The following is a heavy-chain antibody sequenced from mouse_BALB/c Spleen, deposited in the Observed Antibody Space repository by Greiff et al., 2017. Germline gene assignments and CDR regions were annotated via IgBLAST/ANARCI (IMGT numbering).Heavy chain of an antibody. Sequence: EVKLVESGGGLVKPGGSLKLSCAASGFTFSSYAMSWVRQTPEKRLEWVASISSGGSTYYPDSVKGRFTISRDNARNILYLQMSSLRSEDTAMYYCARDIYDGYYFDYWGQGTTLTVSS. J-gene: IGHJ2*01. CDR3: ARDIYDGYYFDY. V-gene: IGHV5-6-5*01. CDR2: ISSGGST. D-gene: IGHD2-3*01. CDR1: GFTFSSYA.